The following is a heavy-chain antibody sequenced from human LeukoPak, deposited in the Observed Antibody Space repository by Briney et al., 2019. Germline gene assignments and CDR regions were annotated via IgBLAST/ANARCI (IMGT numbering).Heavy chain of an antibody. D-gene: IGHD2-15*01. CDR2: TYQRSKWYN. Sequence: SQTLSHTPAISRDSVSSNGAAWKWIRQSPSRGLEWLGRTYQRSKWYNDYALSVKGRITINPDTSKNQVSLQLNSVTPEDTGVYYCAREDCSGGSCYGGFDCWGQGTLVTVFS. CDR3: AREDCSGGSCYGGFDC. CDR1: RDSVSSNGAA. J-gene: IGHJ4*02. V-gene: IGHV6-1*01.